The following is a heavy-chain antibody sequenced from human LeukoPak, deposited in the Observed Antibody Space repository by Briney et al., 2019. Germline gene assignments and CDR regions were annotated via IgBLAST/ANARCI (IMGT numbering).Heavy chain of an antibody. D-gene: IGHD2-2*01. CDR2: IYHSGNT. V-gene: IGHV4-38-2*01. CDR1: GYAISSGYY. CDR3: ARGDPAASLLIDY. Sequence: PSETLSLTCAVSGYAISSGYYWGWIRQPPGKGLEWIGSIYHSGNTYYNPSLKSRVTISVDTSKNQFSLKMRSVTAADTARFYCARGDPAASLLIDYWGQGTLVTVSS. J-gene: IGHJ4*02.